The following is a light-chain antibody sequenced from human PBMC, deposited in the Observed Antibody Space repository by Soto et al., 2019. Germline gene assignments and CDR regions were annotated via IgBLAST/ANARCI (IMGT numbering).Light chain of an antibody. Sequence: ETMMTQSPAALSVSPGRRATLSCRASQSVDKKLAWYQQKSGQAPRLLIYGASNRATGIPDRFSGSGSGTDFTLSISSLQSEDFAVYFCQQYNNWPFSFGQGTRLEIK. V-gene: IGKV3D-15*01. J-gene: IGKJ5*01. CDR3: QQYNNWPFS. CDR1: QSVDKK. CDR2: GAS.